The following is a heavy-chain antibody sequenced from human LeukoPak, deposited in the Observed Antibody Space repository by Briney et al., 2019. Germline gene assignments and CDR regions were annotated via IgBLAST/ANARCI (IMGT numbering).Heavy chain of an antibody. V-gene: IGHV1-2*06. CDR2: ISPNSGAT. D-gene: IGHD6-13*01. CDR3: ARVGYSSSWYWFDP. CDR1: GYTFTGYY. J-gene: IGHJ5*02. Sequence: ASVKVSCKASGYTFTGYYMHWVRQAPGQGLEWIGRISPNSGATNYAKKFEGRVTMTRDTSISPAYMELSRLRSDDTAVYYCARVGYSSSWYWFDPWGQGTLVTVSS.